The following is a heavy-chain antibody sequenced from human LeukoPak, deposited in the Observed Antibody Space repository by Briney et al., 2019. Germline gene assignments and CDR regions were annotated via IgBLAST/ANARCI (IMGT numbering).Heavy chain of an antibody. CDR3: AKDRLTSSVDEGWLDS. J-gene: IGHJ5*01. CDR2: IRDDGNKK. V-gene: IGHV3-30*02. CDR1: GFSFSGYG. Sequence: PGGSLRLSCVASGFSFSGYGMNWVRQAPGKGLEWVALIRDDGNKKYYADSVKGRFTISRDNSKNMLYLQMYSLTVEDTAVFYCAKDRLTSSVDEGWLDSWGQGTLVTVSS.